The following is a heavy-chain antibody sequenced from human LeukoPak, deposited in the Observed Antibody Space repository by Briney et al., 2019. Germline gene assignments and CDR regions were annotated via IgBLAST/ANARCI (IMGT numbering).Heavy chain of an antibody. D-gene: IGHD2-2*01. CDR1: GGSISSYY. V-gene: IGHV4-59*01. CDR2: IYYSGST. CDR3: ARGLYCSSTSCYQRLRPFDY. J-gene: IGHJ4*02. Sequence: SETLSLTCTVSGGSISSYYWSWIRQPPGKGLEWIGYIYYSGSTNYNPSLKSRVTISVDTSKNQFSLKLSSVTAADTAVYYCARGLYCSSTSCYQRLRPFDYWGQGTLVTVSS.